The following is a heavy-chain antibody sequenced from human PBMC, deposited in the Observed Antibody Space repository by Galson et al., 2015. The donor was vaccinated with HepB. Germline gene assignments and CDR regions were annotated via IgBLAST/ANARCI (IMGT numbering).Heavy chain of an antibody. Sequence: SLRLSCAASGFTVSSNYMSWVRQAPGKGLEWVSVIYSGGSTYYADSVKGRFTISRDNSKNTLYLQMNSLRAEDTAVYYCARAVYDSSGYYAPLGAFDIWGQGTMVTVSS. V-gene: IGHV3-66*01. J-gene: IGHJ3*02. CDR3: ARAVYDSSGYYAPLGAFDI. D-gene: IGHD3-22*01. CDR2: IYSGGST. CDR1: GFTVSSNY.